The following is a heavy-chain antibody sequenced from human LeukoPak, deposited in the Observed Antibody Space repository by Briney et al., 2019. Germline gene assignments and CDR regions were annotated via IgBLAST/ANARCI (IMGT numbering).Heavy chain of an antibody. CDR3: ARRIMITFGGVIVPQGGYFDY. Sequence: GGSLRLSCAASGFTFSSYSMNWVRQAPGKGLEWVSSISSSSSYIFNADSVKGRFTISRDNAKNSLYLQMNSLRAADTAVYYCARRIMITFGGVIVPQGGYFDYWGQGTLVTVSS. CDR1: GFTFSSYS. J-gene: IGHJ4*02. V-gene: IGHV3-21*01. CDR2: ISSSSSYI. D-gene: IGHD3-16*02.